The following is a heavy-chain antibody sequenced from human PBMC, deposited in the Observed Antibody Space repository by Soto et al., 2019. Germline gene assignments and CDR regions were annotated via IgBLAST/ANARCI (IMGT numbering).Heavy chain of an antibody. CDR2: INSDGSST. D-gene: IGHD1-26*01. J-gene: IGHJ5*02. CDR3: AKAWEVNWFDP. CDR1: GFTFSSYA. V-gene: IGHV3-74*01. Sequence: PGGSLRLSCAASGFTFSSYAMSWVRQAPGRGLVWVSRINSDGSSTSYADSVKGRFTISRDNAKNTLYLQMNSLRADDTAVYYCAKAWEVNWFDPWGQGTLVTVSS.